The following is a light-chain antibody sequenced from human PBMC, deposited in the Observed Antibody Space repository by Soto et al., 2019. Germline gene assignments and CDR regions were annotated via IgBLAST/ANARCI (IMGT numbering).Light chain of an antibody. Sequence: QSVLTQPPSSSGTPGQRVTISCSGRSSNIGSNYVYWYQQLPGTAPKLLIYRNNQRPSGVPDRFSGSKSGTSASPAISGLRSEDVVDYYCAQWYNILSGPVFGTGTLVTV. CDR2: RNN. V-gene: IGLV1-47*01. CDR3: AQWYNILSGPV. CDR1: SSNIGSNY. J-gene: IGLJ1*01.